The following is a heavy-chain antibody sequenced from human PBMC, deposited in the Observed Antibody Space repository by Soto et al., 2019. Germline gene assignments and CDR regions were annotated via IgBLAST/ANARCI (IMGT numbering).Heavy chain of an antibody. V-gene: IGHV1-58*01. J-gene: IGHJ3*02. Sequence: SVKVSCKTSGFTFTNSAVQWVRQARGQRLEWIGWIIVGSGQTKSTQNLQERITITRDLSTSTAYMELSSLRSEDTAMYYCAAELYSGGSCCSFDIWGQGTMVTVSS. CDR1: GFTFTNSA. CDR3: AAELYSGGSCCSFDI. D-gene: IGHD2-15*01. CDR2: IIVGSGQT.